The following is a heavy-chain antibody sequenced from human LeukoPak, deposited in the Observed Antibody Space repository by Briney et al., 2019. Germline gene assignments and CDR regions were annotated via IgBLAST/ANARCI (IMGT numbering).Heavy chain of an antibody. CDR1: GGSISSGGYS. CDR2: IYHSGST. Sequence: SETLSLTCTVSGGSISSGGYSWSWIRQPPGKGLEWIGYIYHSGSTYYNPSLKSRVTISVDRSKNQFSLKLSSVTAADTAVYYCAREVGGGHWFDPWGQGTLVTVSS. V-gene: IGHV4-30-2*01. D-gene: IGHD4-23*01. J-gene: IGHJ5*02. CDR3: AREVGGGHWFDP.